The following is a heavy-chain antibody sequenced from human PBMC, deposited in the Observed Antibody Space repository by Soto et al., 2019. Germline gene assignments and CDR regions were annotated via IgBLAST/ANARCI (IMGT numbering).Heavy chain of an antibody. Sequence: GASVKVSCKASDYTFTSYAISWVRQAPGKGLEWMGWISANSGNTNYAQKLQGRVTMTTNTSTSTAYMELRSLRSTDTAMYYCARGPTGSDFYYMDVWGKGTTVTVSS. CDR3: ARGPTGSDFYYMDV. CDR1: DYTFTSYA. V-gene: IGHV1-18*01. J-gene: IGHJ6*03. D-gene: IGHD3-10*01. CDR2: ISANSGNT.